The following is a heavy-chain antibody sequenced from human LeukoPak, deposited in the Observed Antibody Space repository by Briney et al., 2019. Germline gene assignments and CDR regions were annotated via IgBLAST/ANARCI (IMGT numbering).Heavy chain of an antibody. CDR1: GGSINSY. CDR2: ISGSGTI. CDR3: ARDSGTTGEVKFDP. Sequence: PSETLSLTCTVSGGSINSYWSWIRQPAGKGLEWIGRISGSGTITYNPALQSRLSISIDTSKNQSSLKLMSVTAADTAVYYCARDSGTTGEVKFDPWGQGTLATVSS. J-gene: IGHJ5*02. V-gene: IGHV4-4*07. D-gene: IGHD3-10*01.